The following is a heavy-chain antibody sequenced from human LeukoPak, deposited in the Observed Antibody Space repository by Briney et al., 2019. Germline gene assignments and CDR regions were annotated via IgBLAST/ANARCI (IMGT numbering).Heavy chain of an antibody. CDR2: IIGSGDTT. J-gene: IGHJ4*02. D-gene: IGHD3-22*01. Sequence: PGGSLRLSCAASGFTFSGYAMSWVRQAPGKGLEWVSAIIGSGDTTYYAASVKGRLTISRDFSKNTVFLHMNSLRAEDTAMYYCARGDDSGYYDYFDYWGQGALVTVPS. V-gene: IGHV3-23*01. CDR1: GFTFSGYA. CDR3: ARGDDSGYYDYFDY.